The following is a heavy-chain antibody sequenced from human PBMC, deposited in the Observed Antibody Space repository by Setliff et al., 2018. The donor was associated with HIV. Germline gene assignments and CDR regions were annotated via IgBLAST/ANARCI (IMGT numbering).Heavy chain of an antibody. Sequence: GGSLRLSCATSGFRFDDYGMSWVRQAPGKGLEWVAVIWYDGINKNYADSVRGRFTISRDNSRDTLYLEMSSLRVEDTALYYCAKADDGAAAGPAPWGQGTQVTVSS. V-gene: IGHV3-33*06. D-gene: IGHD6-13*01. CDR2: IWYDGINK. CDR3: AKADDGAAAGPAP. J-gene: IGHJ5*02. CDR1: GFRFDDYG.